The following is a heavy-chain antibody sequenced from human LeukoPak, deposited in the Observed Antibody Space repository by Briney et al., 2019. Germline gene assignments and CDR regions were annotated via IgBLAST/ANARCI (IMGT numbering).Heavy chain of an antibody. D-gene: IGHD4-23*01. J-gene: IGHJ3*02. CDR3: ANGPLHGGFDI. V-gene: IGHV3-30*18. CDR2: DGSNN. Sequence: GRSLRLSCAASGFTFSGYDIHWVRQAPGKGPEWLAHDGSNNFYADSVRGRFTSSRDISKNTVYLQMNSLRAEDTAVYYCANGPLHGGFDIWGQGIMVTVSS. CDR1: GFTFSGYD.